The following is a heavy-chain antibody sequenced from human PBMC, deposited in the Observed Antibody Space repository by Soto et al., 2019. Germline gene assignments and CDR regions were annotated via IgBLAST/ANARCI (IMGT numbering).Heavy chain of an antibody. J-gene: IGHJ3*02. D-gene: IGHD6-6*01. CDR3: ASGGSIAARLRAFDI. CDR1: GFTFSSYS. V-gene: IGHV3-48*01. CDR2: ISSSSSTI. Sequence: GGSLRLSCAASGFTFSSYSMNWVRQAPGKGLEWVSYISSSSSTIYYADSVKGRFTISRDNAKNSLYLQMNSLRAEDTAVYYCASGGSIAARLRAFDIWGQGTMVTVSS.